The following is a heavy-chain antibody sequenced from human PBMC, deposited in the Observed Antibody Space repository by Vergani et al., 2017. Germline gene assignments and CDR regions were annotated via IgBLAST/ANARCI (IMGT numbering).Heavy chain of an antibody. J-gene: IGHJ4*02. V-gene: IGHV3-48*04. D-gene: IGHD5-18*01. Sequence: EVQLVESGGGLVQPGGSLRLSCAASGFTFSSYSMNWVRQAPGKGLEWVSYISSSSGTIYYADTVKGRFTISRDNAKNSLYLQMNSLRAEDTAVYYCARHGYSYGCFDYWGQGTLVTVSS. CDR1: GFTFSSYS. CDR2: ISSSSGTI. CDR3: ARHGYSYGCFDY.